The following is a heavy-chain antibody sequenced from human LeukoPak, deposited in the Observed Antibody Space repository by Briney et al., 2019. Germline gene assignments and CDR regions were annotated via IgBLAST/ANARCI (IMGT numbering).Heavy chain of an antibody. Sequence: PGGSLRLSCAASGFTLSSYWMHWVRQAPGKGLVWVSSITTSGSIYYADSVKGRFTVSRDNSKTTLYLQMNSLRAEDTAVYYCANGLWLQWGDYWGQGTLVTVSS. CDR1: GFTLSSYW. CDR3: ANGLWLQWGDY. D-gene: IGHD5-18*01. CDR2: ITTSGSI. J-gene: IGHJ4*02. V-gene: IGHV3-23*01.